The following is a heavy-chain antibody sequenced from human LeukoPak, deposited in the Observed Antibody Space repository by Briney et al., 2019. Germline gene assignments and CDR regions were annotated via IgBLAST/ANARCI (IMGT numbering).Heavy chain of an antibody. CDR1: GYTFTSYD. Sequence: ASVKVSCKASGYTFTSYDINWVRQATGQGLEWMGWMNPNSGNTGYAQKFQGRVTITRNTSISTAYMELSSLRSEDTAVYYCARGLGYYDSSGYYEDAFDIWGQGTMVTVSS. V-gene: IGHV1-8*03. CDR3: ARGLGYYDSSGYYEDAFDI. CDR2: MNPNSGNT. J-gene: IGHJ3*02. D-gene: IGHD3-22*01.